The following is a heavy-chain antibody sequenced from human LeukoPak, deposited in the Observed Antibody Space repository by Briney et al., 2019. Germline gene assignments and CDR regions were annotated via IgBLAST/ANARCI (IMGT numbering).Heavy chain of an antibody. D-gene: IGHD1-1*01. Sequence: GGSLRLSCAVSGLTFSSYWMHWVRQAPGKGLEWVSAISGSGGSTYYADSVKGRFTISRDNSKNTLYLQMNSLRAEDTAVYYCAKTQSQLADAFDIWGQGTMVTVSS. J-gene: IGHJ3*02. V-gene: IGHV3-23*01. CDR1: GLTFSSYW. CDR2: ISGSGGST. CDR3: AKTQSQLADAFDI.